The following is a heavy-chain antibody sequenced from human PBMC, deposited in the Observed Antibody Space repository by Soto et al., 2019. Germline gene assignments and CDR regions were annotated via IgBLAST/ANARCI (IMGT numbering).Heavy chain of an antibody. V-gene: IGHV3-21*01. D-gene: IGHD1-7*01. CDR3: ARVGSTTPDY. CDR1: GFTFSSYS. J-gene: IGHJ4*02. Sequence: EVQLVESGGGLVKPGGSLRLSCVASGFTFSSYSMNWVRQAPGKGLEWVSSISSSSSYIYYADSVKGRFTISRDNAKNSLYLQMNSLRAEDTAVYYCARVGSTTPDYWGQGTLVTVSS. CDR2: ISSSSSYI.